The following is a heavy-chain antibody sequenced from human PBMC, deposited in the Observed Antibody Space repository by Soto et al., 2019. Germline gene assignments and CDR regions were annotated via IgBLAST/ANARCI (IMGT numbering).Heavy chain of an antibody. Sequence: ASVKVSCKASGGTFSSYAISWVRQAPGQGLEWMGGIIPIFGTANYAQKFQGRVTITADESTSTAYMELSSLRSEDTAVYYCARDREISLSRRIAARPRVGYYGMDVWGQGTTVTVSS. CDR3: ARDREISLSRRIAARPRVGYYGMDV. CDR2: IIPIFGTA. V-gene: IGHV1-69*13. D-gene: IGHD6-6*01. CDR1: GGTFSSYA. J-gene: IGHJ6*02.